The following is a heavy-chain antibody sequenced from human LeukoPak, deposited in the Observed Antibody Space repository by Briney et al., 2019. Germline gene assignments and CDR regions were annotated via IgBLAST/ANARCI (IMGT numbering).Heavy chain of an antibody. Sequence: PGRSLRVSCAASGFTFSRYGMHWVRQAPGKGLEWVADISYDGSNKYYADSVKGRFTISRDNSKNTLYLQMNSLRAEDTAVYYCAKDRYGDYAPSFDHWGQGTLVTVSS. J-gene: IGHJ4*02. CDR3: AKDRYGDYAPSFDH. D-gene: IGHD4-17*01. CDR1: GFTFSRYG. V-gene: IGHV3-30*18. CDR2: ISYDGSNK.